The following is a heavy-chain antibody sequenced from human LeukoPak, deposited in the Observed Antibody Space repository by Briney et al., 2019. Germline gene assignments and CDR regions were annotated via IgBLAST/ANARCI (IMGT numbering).Heavy chain of an antibody. Sequence: GESLKISCKASGYSFATYWIGWVRQTPGQGLAWMGLIYPGDSDTRYSPSFQGQVTISADKSISSTSLQWRSLKASDTAMYYCARPNGGRLWAWYFDYWGQGTPVTVSS. CDR3: ARPNGGRLWAWYFDY. CDR1: GYSFATYW. J-gene: IGHJ4*02. D-gene: IGHD7-27*01. CDR2: IYPGDSDT. V-gene: IGHV5-51*01.